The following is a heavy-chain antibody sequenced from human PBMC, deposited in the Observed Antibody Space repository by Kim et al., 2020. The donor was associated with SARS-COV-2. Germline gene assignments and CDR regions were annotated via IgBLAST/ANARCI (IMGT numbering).Heavy chain of an antibody. Sequence: GGSLRLSCAASGFTFSDYYMSWIRQAPGKGLEWVSYISSSSYTNYADSVKGRFTISRDNAKNSLYLQMNSLRAEDTAVYYCARGAYGSGSYYNGEDYYYYGMDVWGQGTTVTVSS. J-gene: IGHJ6*02. V-gene: IGHV3-11*05. D-gene: IGHD3-10*01. CDR1: GFTFSDYY. CDR2: ISSSSYT. CDR3: ARGAYGSGSYYNGEDYYYYGMDV.